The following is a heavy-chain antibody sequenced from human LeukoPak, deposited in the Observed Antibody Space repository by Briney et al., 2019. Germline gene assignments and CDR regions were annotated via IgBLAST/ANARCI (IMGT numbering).Heavy chain of an antibody. Sequence: GGSLRLSCAASGFTVSSNYMSWVRQAPGRGLEWVSVIYSGGSTYYADSVKGRFTISRDNSKNTLYLQMNSLRAEDTAVYYCARSTLWFGADYWGQGTLVTVSS. V-gene: IGHV3-53*01. CDR1: GFTVSSNY. CDR2: IYSGGST. CDR3: ARSTLWFGADY. D-gene: IGHD3-10*01. J-gene: IGHJ4*02.